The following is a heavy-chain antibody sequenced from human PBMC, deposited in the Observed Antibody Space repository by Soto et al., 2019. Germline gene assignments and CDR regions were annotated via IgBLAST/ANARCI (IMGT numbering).Heavy chain of an antibody. V-gene: IGHV3-30*18. CDR3: AKDQRGYSHDYGVDV. J-gene: IGHJ6*04. D-gene: IGHD5-18*01. CDR1: GFTFSSYG. Sequence: PGGSLRLSCAASGFTFSSYGMHWVRQAPGKGLEWVAVISYDGSNKYYADSVKGRFTISRDNSKNTLYLQMNSLRAEDTAVYYCAKDQRGYSHDYGVDVCGYGTSVIVSS. CDR2: ISYDGSNK.